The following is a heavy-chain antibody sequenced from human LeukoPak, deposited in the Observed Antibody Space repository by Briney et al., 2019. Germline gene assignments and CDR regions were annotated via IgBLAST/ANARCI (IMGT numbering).Heavy chain of an antibody. J-gene: IGHJ4*02. CDR2: ISAYNGNT. V-gene: IGHV1-18*01. D-gene: IGHD4-17*01. Sequence: ASVKVSCKASGGTFSSYAISWVRQAPGQGLEWMGWISAYNGNTNYAQKLQGRVTVTTDTSTSIAYMELRSLRSDDTAVYYCARDYGTVTSNFDYWGQGTLVAVSS. CDR1: GGTFSSYA. CDR3: ARDYGTVTSNFDY.